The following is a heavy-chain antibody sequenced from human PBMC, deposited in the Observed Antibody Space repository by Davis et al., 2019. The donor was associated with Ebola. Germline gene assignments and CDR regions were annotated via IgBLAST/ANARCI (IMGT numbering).Heavy chain of an antibody. CDR1: GVRVFCHSVA. CDR2: TYHRSNWYY. D-gene: IGHD3-22*01. CDR3: ARGDNYDFDS. Sequence: QIPSHPLSIPGVRVFCHSVAWHWSRQSPSRGLEWLRRTYHRSNWYYDYAVSVKSRIIVNPDTSKNQFSLHLNSVTPDDTAVYYCARGDNYDFDSWGQGTLVTVSS. V-gene: IGHV6-1*01. J-gene: IGHJ5*01.